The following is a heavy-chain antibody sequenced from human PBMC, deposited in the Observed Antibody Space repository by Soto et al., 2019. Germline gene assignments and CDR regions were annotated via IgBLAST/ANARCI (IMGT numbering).Heavy chain of an antibody. CDR3: ARVQRVVKRGTIVVVPAARRGAFDI. CDR2: IYHSGST. V-gene: IGHV4-4*02. D-gene: IGHD2-2*01. J-gene: IGHJ3*02. CDR1: SGSISSSNW. Sequence: QVQLQESGPGLVKPSGTLSLTCAVSSGSISSSNWWSWVRQPPGKGLEWIGEIYHSGSTNYNPSLKSRVTISVDKSKNQFSLKRSSVTAADTAVYYCARVQRVVKRGTIVVVPAARRGAFDIWGQGTMVTVSS.